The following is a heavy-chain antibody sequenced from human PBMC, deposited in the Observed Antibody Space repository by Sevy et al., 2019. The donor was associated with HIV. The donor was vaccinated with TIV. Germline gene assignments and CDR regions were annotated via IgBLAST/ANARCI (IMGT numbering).Heavy chain of an antibody. CDR2: ISAYNGNT. J-gene: IGHJ4*02. Sequence: ASVKVSCKASGYTFNSYGITWVRQAPGQGLEWMGWISAYNGNTNYAQKLQGRVTMTTDTSTSTAYMELGSLRSDDTAVYYCARPGRTSGSYTRYFFDYWGQGTLVTVSS. CDR3: ARPGRTSGSYTRYFFDY. CDR1: GYTFNSYG. V-gene: IGHV1-18*01. D-gene: IGHD6-19*01.